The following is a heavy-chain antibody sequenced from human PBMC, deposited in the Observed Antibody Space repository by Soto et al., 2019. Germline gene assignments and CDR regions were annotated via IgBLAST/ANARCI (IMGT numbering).Heavy chain of an antibody. CDR2: IKSKTDGGTT. Sequence: GGSLRLSCVASGFTFSNAWMSWVRQAPGKGLEWVGRIKSKTDGGTTDYAAPVKGRFTISRDDSKNTLYLQMNSLKTEDTAVYYCTTGSDDSSGYYYFDYWGQGTLVTVSS. J-gene: IGHJ4*02. CDR1: GFTFSNAW. V-gene: IGHV3-15*01. CDR3: TTGSDDSSGYYYFDY. D-gene: IGHD3-22*01.